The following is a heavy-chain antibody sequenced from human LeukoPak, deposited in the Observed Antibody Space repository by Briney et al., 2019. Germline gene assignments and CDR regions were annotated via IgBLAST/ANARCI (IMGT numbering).Heavy chain of an antibody. Sequence: ASVKVSCKASGYTFTCYYMHWVRQAPGQGLEWMGWINPNSGGTNYAQKFQGRVTMTRDTSISTAYMELSRLRSDDTAVYYCARVNYDFWSGYSTQYNWFDTWGQGTLVTVSS. D-gene: IGHD3-3*01. V-gene: IGHV1-2*02. CDR3: ARVNYDFWSGYSTQYNWFDT. CDR1: GYTFTCYY. CDR2: INPNSGGT. J-gene: IGHJ5*02.